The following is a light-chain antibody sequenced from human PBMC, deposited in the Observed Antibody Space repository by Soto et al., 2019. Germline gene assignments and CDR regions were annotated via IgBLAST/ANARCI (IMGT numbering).Light chain of an antibody. J-gene: IGKJ5*01. Sequence: DAVMPQSPLSMPLTLGDSAPISCTRTKSIVYSDGNTYLNWFQQRPGQSPRRLIYKVSNRDSGVPDRFSGSGSGTDFTLKISRVEADDVGLYYCMQGTHWPPITFGQGTRLEIK. CDR1: KSIVYSDGNTY. CDR3: MQGTHWPPIT. CDR2: KVS. V-gene: IGKV2-30*01.